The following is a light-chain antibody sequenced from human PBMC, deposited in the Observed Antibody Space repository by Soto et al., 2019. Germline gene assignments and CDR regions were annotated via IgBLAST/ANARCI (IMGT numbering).Light chain of an antibody. Sequence: EIVMTQSPATLSVSPGERATLSCRASQSVSSNLAWYQQKPGQAPRLLIYGASTRATGTPDRFSGSGSGTEFTLTISSLQSEDFAVYYCQQYNNGPPWTFGQGTKVDIK. J-gene: IGKJ1*01. V-gene: IGKV3D-15*01. CDR2: GAS. CDR3: QQYNNGPPWT. CDR1: QSVSSN.